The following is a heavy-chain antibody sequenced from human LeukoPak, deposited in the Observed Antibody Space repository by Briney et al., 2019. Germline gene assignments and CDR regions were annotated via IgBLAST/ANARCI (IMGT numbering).Heavy chain of an antibody. V-gene: IGHV3-30*04. D-gene: IGHD2-2*01. CDR2: ISYDGSNK. CDR1: GFTFSSYA. J-gene: IGHJ6*04. Sequence: PGGSLRLSCAASGFTFSSYAMHCVRQAPGKGLEWVAVISYDGSNKYYADSVKGRFTISRDNSKNTLYLQMNSLRAEDTAVYYCAILSKGDQLLSARVDGMDVWGKGTTVTVSS. CDR3: AILSKGDQLLSARVDGMDV.